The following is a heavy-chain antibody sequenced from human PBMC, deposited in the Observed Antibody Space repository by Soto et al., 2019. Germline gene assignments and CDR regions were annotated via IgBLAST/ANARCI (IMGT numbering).Heavy chain of an antibody. V-gene: IGHV4-31*03. Sequence: SETLSLTCTVSGGSTSSGGYYWSWIRQHPGKGLEWIGYIYYSGSTYYNPSLKSRVTISVDTSKNQFSLKLSSVTAADTAVYYCARGGGDDYYDSSGYSTPLFDYWGQGTLVTVSS. CDR1: GGSTSSGGYY. J-gene: IGHJ4*02. D-gene: IGHD3-22*01. CDR2: IYYSGST. CDR3: ARGGGDDYYDSSGYSTPLFDY.